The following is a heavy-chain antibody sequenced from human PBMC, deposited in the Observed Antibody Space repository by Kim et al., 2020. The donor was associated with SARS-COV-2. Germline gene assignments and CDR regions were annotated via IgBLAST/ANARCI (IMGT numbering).Heavy chain of an antibody. J-gene: IGHJ4*02. V-gene: IGHV3-9*01. CDR1: GFTFDDYA. Sequence: GGSLRLFCAASGFTFDDYAMHWVRQAPGKGLEWVSGISWNSGSIGYADSVKGRFTISRDNAKSSLYLQMNSLRAEDTALYYCAKDLGYSAYDPFDYWGQGTLVTVSS. CDR3: AKDLGYSAYDPFDY. CDR2: ISWNSGSI. D-gene: IGHD5-12*01.